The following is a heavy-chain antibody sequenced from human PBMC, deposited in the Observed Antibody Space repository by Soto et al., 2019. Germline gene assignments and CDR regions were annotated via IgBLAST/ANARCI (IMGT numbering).Heavy chain of an antibody. V-gene: IGHV4-61*08. CDR2: IYYSGST. CDR1: GGSISSGGYS. D-gene: IGHD6-13*01. Sequence: SETLSLTCAVSGGSISSGGYSWSWIRQPPGKGLEWIGYIYYSGSTNYNPSLKSRVTISVDTSKNQFSLKLNSVTAADTAVYYCARGTYIAAALMADWGQGTLVTVSS. CDR3: ARGTYIAAALMAD. J-gene: IGHJ4*02.